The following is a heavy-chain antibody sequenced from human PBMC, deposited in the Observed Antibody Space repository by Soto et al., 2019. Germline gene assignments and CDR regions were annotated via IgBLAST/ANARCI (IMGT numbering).Heavy chain of an antibody. Sequence: GGSLRLSCAASGFTFSSYAMSWVRQAPGKGLEWVSAISGSGGSTYYADSVKGRFTISRDNSKNTLYLQMNSLRAEDTAVYYCAKRDLWAAAVTYLVGFYDYWGQGTLVTVSS. D-gene: IGHD6-13*01. J-gene: IGHJ4*02. CDR2: ISGSGGST. V-gene: IGHV3-23*01. CDR3: AKRDLWAAAVTYLVGFYDY. CDR1: GFTFSSYA.